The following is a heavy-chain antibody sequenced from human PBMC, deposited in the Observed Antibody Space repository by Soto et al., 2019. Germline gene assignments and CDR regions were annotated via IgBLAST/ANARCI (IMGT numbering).Heavy chain of an antibody. Sequence: LSLTCAVYGGSFSGYYWSWIRQPPGKGLEWIGEINHSGSTNYNPSLKSRVTISVDTSKNQFSLKLSSVTAADTAVYYCARGLGITMIVVADDAFDIWRQGTMVTVSS. D-gene: IGHD3-22*01. V-gene: IGHV4-34*01. CDR1: GGSFSGYY. CDR3: ARGLGITMIVVADDAFDI. J-gene: IGHJ3*02. CDR2: INHSGST.